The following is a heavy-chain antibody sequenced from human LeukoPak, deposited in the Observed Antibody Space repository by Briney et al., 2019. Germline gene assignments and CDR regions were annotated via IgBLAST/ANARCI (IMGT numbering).Heavy chain of an antibody. CDR1: GYTFTSYG. J-gene: IGHJ3*02. CDR2: ISPNSGGT. Sequence: ASVKVSCKASGYTFTSYGISWVRQAPGQGLEWMGWISPNSGGTNYAQKFQGRVTMTRDTSISTAYMELSRLRSDDTAVYYCARESYNWNYDAFDIWGQGTMVTVSS. V-gene: IGHV1-2*02. D-gene: IGHD1-7*01. CDR3: ARESYNWNYDAFDI.